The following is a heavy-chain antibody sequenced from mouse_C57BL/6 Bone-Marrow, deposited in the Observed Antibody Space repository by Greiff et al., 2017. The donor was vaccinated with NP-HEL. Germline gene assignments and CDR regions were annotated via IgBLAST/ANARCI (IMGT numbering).Heavy chain of an antibody. CDR1: GFTFSSYA. Sequence: EVQVVESGGGLVKPGGSLKLSCAASGFTFSSYAMSWVRQTPEKRLEWVATISDGGSYTYYPDNVKGRFTISRDNAKNNLYLQMSHLKSEDTAMYYCARDHYWGQGTLVTVSA. J-gene: IGHJ3*01. CDR2: ISDGGSYT. CDR3: ARDHY. V-gene: IGHV5-4*01.